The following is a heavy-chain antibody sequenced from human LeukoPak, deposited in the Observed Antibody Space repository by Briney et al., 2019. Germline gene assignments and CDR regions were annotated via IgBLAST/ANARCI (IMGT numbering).Heavy chain of an antibody. V-gene: IGHV4-59*01. CDR1: GGSFSGYY. CDR2: SHYSGST. Sequence: PSETLSLTCAVYGGSFSGYYWSWIRQPPGKGLEWIGYSHYSGSTNYNPSLKSRVTISVDTSKNQFSLKLSSVTAADTAVYYCARDQTSKGDAFDIWGQGTMVTVSS. CDR3: ARDQTSKGDAFDI. J-gene: IGHJ3*02.